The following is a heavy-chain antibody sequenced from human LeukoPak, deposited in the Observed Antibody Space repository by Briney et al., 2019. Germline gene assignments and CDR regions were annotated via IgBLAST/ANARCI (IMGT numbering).Heavy chain of an antibody. CDR3: ARNTDNSGNGDL. CDR1: GGSISGYY. CDR2: IYDSGSS. Sequence: SETLSLTCSVFGGSISGYYWSWIRQTPGMGLEWIGYIYDSGSSNYNPSLKSRVTISVDTSKNQFSLQLRSVTAADTAVYYCARNTDNSGNGDLWGQGTLVTVS. J-gene: IGHJ5*02. V-gene: IGHV4-59*01. D-gene: IGHD3-10*01.